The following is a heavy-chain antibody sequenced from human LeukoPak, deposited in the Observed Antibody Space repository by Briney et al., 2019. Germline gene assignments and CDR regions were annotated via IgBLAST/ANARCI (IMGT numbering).Heavy chain of an antibody. CDR1: GYTSTNYG. J-gene: IGHJ3*02. V-gene: IGHV1-46*01. CDR2: INPSGGST. D-gene: IGHD3-10*01. Sequence: ASVTVSCKASGYTSTNYGISWVRQAPGQGLEWMGIINPSGGSTSYAQKFQGRVTMTRDTSTSTVYMELSSLRSEDTAVYYCARSHPMVRGVRGAFDIWGQGTMVTVSS. CDR3: ARSHPMVRGVRGAFDI.